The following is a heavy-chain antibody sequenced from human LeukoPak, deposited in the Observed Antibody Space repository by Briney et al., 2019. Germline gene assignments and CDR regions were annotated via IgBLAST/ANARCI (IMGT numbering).Heavy chain of an antibody. D-gene: IGHD6-19*01. Sequence: GSLRLSCAVSGFPFSSYAMSWVRQAPGKGLEWVSAISGSGGSTYYADSVKGRFTISRDNSKNTLYLQMNSLRAEDTAVYYCAKGIGSGWFWAFDYWGQGTLVTVSS. CDR1: GFPFSSYA. CDR3: AKGIGSGWFWAFDY. CDR2: ISGSGGST. V-gene: IGHV3-23*01. J-gene: IGHJ4*02.